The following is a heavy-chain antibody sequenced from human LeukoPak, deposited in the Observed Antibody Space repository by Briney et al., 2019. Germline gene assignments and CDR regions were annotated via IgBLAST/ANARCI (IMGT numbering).Heavy chain of an antibody. J-gene: IGHJ4*02. CDR2: IYTSGST. V-gene: IGHV4-4*07. CDR1: GGSFSGYY. CDR3: ARDYYGSGLNDY. Sequence: SETLSLTCAVYGGSFSGYYWSWIRQPAGKGLEWIGRIYTSGSTNYNPSLKSRVTISIDTSKIQFSLTLSSVTAADTAVYYCARDYYGSGLNDYWGQGTLVTVSS. D-gene: IGHD3-10*01.